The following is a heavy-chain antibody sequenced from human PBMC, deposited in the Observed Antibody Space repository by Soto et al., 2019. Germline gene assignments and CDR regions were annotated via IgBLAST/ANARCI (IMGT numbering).Heavy chain of an antibody. Sequence: QVQLVQSGAEVKKPGSSVKVSCKASGGTFSSYAISWVRQAPGQGLEWMGGIIPIFGTANYAQKFQGRVTITADESTSTAYMELSSLRSEDTAVYYCARETCQLLYRSWNYYYGMDVWGQGTTVTVSS. CDR2: IIPIFGTA. CDR1: GGTFSSYA. CDR3: ARETCQLLYRSWNYYYGMDV. D-gene: IGHD2-2*02. V-gene: IGHV1-69*01. J-gene: IGHJ6*02.